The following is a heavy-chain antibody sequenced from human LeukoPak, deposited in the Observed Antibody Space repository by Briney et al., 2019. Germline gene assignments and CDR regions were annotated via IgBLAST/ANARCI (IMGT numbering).Heavy chain of an antibody. CDR1: GGSISSSSYY. Sequence: PSETLSLTCTVSGGSISSSSYYWAWIRQPPGKGLEWIASISYSVTTYYNPSLRSRVTISVDASKNQFSLKLSSVTAADTALYYCARHLRGAIIYYDFWGQGTLVTVSS. CDR3: ARHLRGAIIYYDF. V-gene: IGHV4-39*01. J-gene: IGHJ4*02. CDR2: ISYSVTT. D-gene: IGHD3-16*02.